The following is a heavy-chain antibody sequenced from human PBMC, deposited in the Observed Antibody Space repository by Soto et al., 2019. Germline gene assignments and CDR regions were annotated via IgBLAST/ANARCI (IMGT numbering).Heavy chain of an antibody. J-gene: IGHJ5*02. V-gene: IGHV4-31*03. CDR1: GGSISSGDYY. CDR3: ARGGLRKKYNWFDP. CDR2: IYYSGST. Sequence: SETLSLTCTVSGGSISSGDYYWSWIRQHPGKGLECIGYIYYSGSTYYNPSLKSRVTISVDTSKNQFSLKLSSVSAADTAVYYCARGGLRKKYNWFDPWGQGTLVTVSS. D-gene: IGHD5-12*01.